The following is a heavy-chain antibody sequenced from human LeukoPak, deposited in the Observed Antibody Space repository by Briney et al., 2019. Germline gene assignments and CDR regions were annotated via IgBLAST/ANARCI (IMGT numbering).Heavy chain of an antibody. CDR2: IGPSGNDI. D-gene: IGHD6-6*01. CDR3: VKMARLADN. CDR1: GFTFSDYY. Sequence: GGSLRLSCAASGFTFSDYYMNWIRQAPGKGLEWLSYIGPSGNDINYADPVRGRFTISRDNAKNSLFLQMSSLTAEDTAVYYCVKMARLADNWGQGTLVTVSS. V-gene: IGHV3-11*04. J-gene: IGHJ4*02.